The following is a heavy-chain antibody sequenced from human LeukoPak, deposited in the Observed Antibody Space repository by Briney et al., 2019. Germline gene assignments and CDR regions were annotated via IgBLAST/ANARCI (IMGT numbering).Heavy chain of an antibody. CDR3: ARDLRTGKRNWFDP. CDR2: IYHNGST. Sequence: SETLSLTCAVSGYSISSGYYWGWIGLPPGKSREWNGSIYHNGSTYHNPSLKSRVTISVDTSKNQFSLKLSSVTAADTAVYYCARDLRTGKRNWFDPWGQGTLVTVSS. CDR1: GYSISSGYY. D-gene: IGHD1-1*01. V-gene: IGHV4-38-2*02. J-gene: IGHJ5*02.